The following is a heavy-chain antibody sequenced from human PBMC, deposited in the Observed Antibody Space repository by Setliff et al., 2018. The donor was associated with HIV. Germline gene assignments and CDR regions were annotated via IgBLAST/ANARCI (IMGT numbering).Heavy chain of an antibody. CDR3: ARSRLFFGVVTFDY. V-gene: IGHV7-4-1*02. CDR1: GYTFTSYA. J-gene: IGHJ4*02. CDR2: INPTTGNP. Sequence: ASVKVSCKASGYTFTSYAMIWVRQAPGQGLEWMGWINPTTGNPTYARGFTGRFVFSWDTSVSTAYLQISSLQAEDTAVYYCARSRLFFGVVTFDYWGQGTLVTVSS. D-gene: IGHD3-3*01.